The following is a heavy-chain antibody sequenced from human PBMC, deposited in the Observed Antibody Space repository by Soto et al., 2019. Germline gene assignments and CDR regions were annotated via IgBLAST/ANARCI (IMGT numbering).Heavy chain of an antibody. CDR2: TDDSGRST. J-gene: IGHJ4*02. CDR3: AKMQPWTVFDF. V-gene: IGHV3-23*01. D-gene: IGHD4-4*01. CDR1: GFTFSTSA. Sequence: SGGSLRLSCAASGFTFSTSAMTWVRQSPGKRLEWVSATDDSGRSTYYADSVKGRFTISRDNSKNTVSLQMNSLRAEDTAVYYCAKMQPWTVFDFWGQGALVTVSS.